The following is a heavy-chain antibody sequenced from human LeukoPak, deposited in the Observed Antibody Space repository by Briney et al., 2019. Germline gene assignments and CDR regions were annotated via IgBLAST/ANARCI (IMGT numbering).Heavy chain of an antibody. CDR2: INPNSGGT. Sequence: ASVKVSCKASGYTFTGYYMHWVRQAPGQGLEWMGWINPNSGGTNYAQKFQGRVTTTRDTSISTAYMELSRLRSDDTAVYYCARDGGGRYFDWLLSGYSYFDYWGQGTLVTVSS. D-gene: IGHD3-9*01. J-gene: IGHJ4*02. V-gene: IGHV1-2*02. CDR1: GYTFTGYY. CDR3: ARDGGGRYFDWLLSGYSYFDY.